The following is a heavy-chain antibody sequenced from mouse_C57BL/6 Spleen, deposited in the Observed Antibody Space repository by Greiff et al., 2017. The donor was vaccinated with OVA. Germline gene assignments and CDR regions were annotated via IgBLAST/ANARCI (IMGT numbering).Heavy chain of an antibody. CDR3: VREEGYSNYVGDAMDY. Sequence: EVMLVESGGGLVQPKGSLKLSCAASGFTFNTYAMHWVRQAPGKGLEWVARIRSKSSNYATYYADSVKDRFTISRDDSQSMLYLQMNNLKTEDTAMYYCVREEGYSNYVGDAMDYWGQGTSVTVSS. V-gene: IGHV10-3*01. D-gene: IGHD2-5*01. CDR1: GFTFNTYA. CDR2: IRSKSSNYAT. J-gene: IGHJ4*01.